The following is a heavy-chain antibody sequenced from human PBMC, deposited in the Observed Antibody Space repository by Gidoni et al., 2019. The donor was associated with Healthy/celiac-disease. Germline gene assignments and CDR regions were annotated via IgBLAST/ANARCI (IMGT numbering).Heavy chain of an antibody. V-gene: IGHV3-7*01. Sequence: EVQLVESGGGLVQPGGSLRLSCAASGFTFSSYWMSWVRQAPGKGLEWVANIKQDGSEKYYVDSVKGRFTISRDNAKNSLYLQMNSLRAEDTAVYYCARDNERLGYYDSSGYYYGYFQHWGQGTLVTVSS. CDR1: GFTFSSYW. D-gene: IGHD3-22*01. CDR2: IKQDGSEK. J-gene: IGHJ1*01. CDR3: ARDNERLGYYDSSGYYYGYFQH.